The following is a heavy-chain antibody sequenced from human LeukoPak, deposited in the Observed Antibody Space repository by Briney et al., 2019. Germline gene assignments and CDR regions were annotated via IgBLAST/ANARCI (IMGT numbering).Heavy chain of an antibody. CDR3: ASSSGRPPYYFDY. V-gene: IGHV5-51*01. Sequence: GESLKISCQGSGSSFNTYWIGWVRQLPGKGLECMGIIYPGDSEVRYSPSFQGQVTISADKSISTAYLQWSSLKASDSAMYYCASSSGRPPYYFDYWGQGTLVTVSS. J-gene: IGHJ4*02. D-gene: IGHD6-19*01. CDR2: IYPGDSEV. CDR1: GSSFNTYW.